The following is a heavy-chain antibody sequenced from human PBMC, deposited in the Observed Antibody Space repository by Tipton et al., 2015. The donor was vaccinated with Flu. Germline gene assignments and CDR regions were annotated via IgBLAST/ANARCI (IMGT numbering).Heavy chain of an antibody. Sequence: TLSLTCTVSGASISSYYWSWIRQPPGKGLEWIGYIYYSGTTNYNPSLKSRVTISVDTSKNQFSLKLSSVTAADTAVYYCARGNIVLMAPDAFDIWGQGTMVTVSS. CDR1: GASISSYY. V-gene: IGHV4-59*01. CDR2: IYYSGTT. D-gene: IGHD2-8*01. CDR3: ARGNIVLMAPDAFDI. J-gene: IGHJ3*02.